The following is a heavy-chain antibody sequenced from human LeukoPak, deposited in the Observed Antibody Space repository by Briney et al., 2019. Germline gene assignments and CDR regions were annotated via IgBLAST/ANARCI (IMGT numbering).Heavy chain of an antibody. CDR3: ARDRHYGSGSYSLDYFDY. Sequence: SETLSLTCTVSGGSISSGSYYWSWIRQPAGKGLEWIGRIYTSGSTNYNPSLKSRVTISVDTSKNQFSLKLSSVTAADTAVYYCARDRHYGSGSYSLDYFDYWGQGTLVTVSS. D-gene: IGHD3-10*01. CDR2: IYTSGST. CDR1: GGSISSGSYY. J-gene: IGHJ4*02. V-gene: IGHV4-61*02.